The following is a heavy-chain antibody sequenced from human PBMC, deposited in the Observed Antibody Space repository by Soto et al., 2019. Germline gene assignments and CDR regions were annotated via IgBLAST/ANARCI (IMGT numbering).Heavy chain of an antibody. J-gene: IGHJ6*02. CDR3: SADHPHRAMGWPV. V-gene: IGHV1-58*02. CDR1: GFDFGSFG. Sequence: ASVKVSCKASGFDFGSFGIQFLRQTRGRGLEWIGWIVVVSGSTNYARQFQGRVAISRDMSSSTAYLDLYDLKSDDTAVYFCSADHPHRAMGWPVWGQGTTVTVSS. CDR2: IVVVSGST. D-gene: IGHD1-26*01.